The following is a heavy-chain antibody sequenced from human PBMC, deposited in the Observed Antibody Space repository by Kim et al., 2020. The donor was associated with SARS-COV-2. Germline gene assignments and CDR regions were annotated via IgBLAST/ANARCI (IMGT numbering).Heavy chain of an antibody. J-gene: IGHJ5*02. CDR1: GSTFTTSW. CDR3: AAYESWSGCSFDT. V-gene: IGHV3-7*03. Sequence: GGSLRLSCEDTGSTFTTSWISWIRQAPGKGLEWVANINQDGSDKYYVDSVQGRFTISRDSAKKSLFLQMNSLRAEETAVYYCAAYESWSGCSFDTWGQGTLFTVSS. D-gene: IGHD3-3*01. CDR2: INQDGSDK.